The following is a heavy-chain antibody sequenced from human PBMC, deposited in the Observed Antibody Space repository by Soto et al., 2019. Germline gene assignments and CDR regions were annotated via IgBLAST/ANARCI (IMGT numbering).Heavy chain of an antibody. CDR1: GFTFSSYA. V-gene: IGHV3-23*01. J-gene: IGHJ4*02. CDR2: ISESGDST. CDR3: AKSRIQGWTKGLYDH. D-gene: IGHD5-18*01. Sequence: LRLSCAASGFTFSSYAMSWVRQAPGKGLEWVSSISESGDSTSYAESVRGRFTISRDDSKNTLYLQMNSLRAEDTAVYSCAKSRIQGWTKGLYDHWGQGTLVTVSS.